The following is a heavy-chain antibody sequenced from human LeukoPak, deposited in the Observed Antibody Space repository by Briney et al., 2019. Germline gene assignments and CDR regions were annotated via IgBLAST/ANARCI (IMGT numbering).Heavy chain of an antibody. Sequence: SETPSLTCTVSGDSISSSYWSWIRQSPGKGLEWIGRIYKDGSTIYNPSLKSRVTISIDTSRNQFSLKLTSVTAADTAVYYCARRVTEGIPVNEGNWFDPWGQGTLVTVSS. V-gene: IGHV4-59*08. CDR1: GDSISSSY. J-gene: IGHJ5*02. D-gene: IGHD2-2*01. CDR2: IYKDGST. CDR3: ARRVTEGIPVNEGNWFDP.